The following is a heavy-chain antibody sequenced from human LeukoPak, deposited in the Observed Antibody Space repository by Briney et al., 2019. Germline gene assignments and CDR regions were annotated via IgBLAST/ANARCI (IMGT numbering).Heavy chain of an antibody. Sequence: GGSLRLSCTASGFTFSDYYMSWLRQTPGKGLEWVSYISSSGSTIYYADSVKGRFTISRDNAKNSLYLQMNSLRAEDTAVYYCAKAGSNYDLLTGYFMTWGQGTLVTVSS. D-gene: IGHD3-9*01. CDR1: GFTFSDYY. J-gene: IGHJ4*02. CDR2: ISSSGSTI. CDR3: AKAGSNYDLLTGYFMT. V-gene: IGHV3-11*01.